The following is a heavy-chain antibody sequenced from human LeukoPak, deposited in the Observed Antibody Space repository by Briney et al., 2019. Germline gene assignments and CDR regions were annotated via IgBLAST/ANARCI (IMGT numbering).Heavy chain of an antibody. V-gene: IGHV3-64D*06. D-gene: IGHD1-1*01. CDR2: ISSNGGSI. CDR3: VPPLNELALHS. CDR1: VFTFSSCA. Sequence: GGSLRLSRSASVFTFSSCAIQWVRQAPGKGLEYVSAISSNGGSIYYADSVKGRFTISRDNSKNTLYLQMSSLRAEDTAVYYCVPPLNELALHSWGQGTLVSVSS. J-gene: IGHJ4*02.